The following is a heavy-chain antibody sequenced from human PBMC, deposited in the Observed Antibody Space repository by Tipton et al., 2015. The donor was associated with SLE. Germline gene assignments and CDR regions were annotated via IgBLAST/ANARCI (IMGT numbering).Heavy chain of an antibody. J-gene: IGHJ4*02. D-gene: IGHD1-26*01. Sequence: RSLRLSCTTSGFIFEAYAMHWVRQVPGKGLEWVSSIGGNGVSRGYSDSVKGRFTISRDNAKKSLHLEMTSLKFEDTALYYCVKAPIIIPTVTYFDFWGQGTLVTVSS. V-gene: IGHV3-9*01. CDR3: VKAPIIIPTVTYFDF. CDR2: IGGNGVSR. CDR1: GFIFEAYA.